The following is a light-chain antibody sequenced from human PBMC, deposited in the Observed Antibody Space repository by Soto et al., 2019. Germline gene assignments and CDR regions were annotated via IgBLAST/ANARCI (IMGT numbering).Light chain of an antibody. CDR3: QQRSNWPRFT. V-gene: IGKV3-11*01. CDR2: DAS. J-gene: IGKJ3*01. Sequence: EIVLTQSPATLSLSPGERATLSCRASQSIRTNLHWYQQKPGHAPRLLIYDASNRATGIPARFSGSGSGTDFTLTISNLEPEDFALYFCQQRSNWPRFTFGPGTKVDIK. CDR1: QSIRTN.